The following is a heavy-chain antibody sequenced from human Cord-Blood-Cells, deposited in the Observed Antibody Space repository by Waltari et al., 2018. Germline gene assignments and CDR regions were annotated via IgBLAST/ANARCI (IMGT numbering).Heavy chain of an antibody. CDR1: GGSISSYY. V-gene: IGHV4-59*01. Sequence: QVQLQESGPGLVKPSETLSLTCTVSGGSISSYYWSWIRQPPGKGLEWIGYIYYSGSTNYNPSLKSRVTISVDTSKNQFSLKLSSVTAADTAVYYCAREKVPGTNWFDPWGQGTLVSVSS. J-gene: IGHJ5*02. D-gene: IGHD1-26*01. CDR2: IYYSGST. CDR3: AREKVPGTNWFDP.